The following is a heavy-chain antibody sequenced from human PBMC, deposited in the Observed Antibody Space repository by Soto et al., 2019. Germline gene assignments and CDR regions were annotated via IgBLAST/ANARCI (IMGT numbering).Heavy chain of an antibody. Sequence: SETLSLTCTVSGGSSSSSTYKWGWIRQTPGKGLEWIGSIHYRVSTFHNPSLKSRVIISVDTSKNQFSLKLNSVTAADTAVYYCARHIDGSAIIAAVWGQGTLATVSS. CDR3: ARHIDGSAIIAAV. V-gene: IGHV4-39*01. CDR2: IHYRVST. D-gene: IGHD6-25*01. J-gene: IGHJ4*01. CDR1: GGSSSSSTYK.